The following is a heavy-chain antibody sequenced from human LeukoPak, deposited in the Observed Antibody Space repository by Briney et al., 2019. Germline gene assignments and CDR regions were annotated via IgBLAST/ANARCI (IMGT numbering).Heavy chain of an antibody. J-gene: IGHJ4*02. Sequence: GGTLRLSCAASGFTFSSYGMSWVRQAPGKGLEWVANIKQDGSEKYYVDSVKGRFTISRGNAKNSLYLQMNSLRAEDTAVYYCASHSGGYAYWGQGTLVTVSS. CDR2: IKQDGSEK. CDR3: ASHSGGYAY. CDR1: GFTFSSYG. V-gene: IGHV3-7*03. D-gene: IGHD5-12*01.